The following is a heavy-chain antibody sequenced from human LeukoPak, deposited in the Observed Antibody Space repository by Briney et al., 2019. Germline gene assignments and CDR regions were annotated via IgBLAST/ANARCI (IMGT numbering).Heavy chain of an antibody. Sequence: SETLSLTCTVSGGSISTYYWSWIRQPPGKGLECIGYIYYGGSTNYNPSLKSRVTIFVDTSKNQFSLKLSSVTAADTAVYYCARVVARRYCSGGSCYTNSRYYYGMDVWGQGTTVTVSS. J-gene: IGHJ6*02. CDR2: IYYGGST. CDR3: ARVVARRYCSGGSCYTNSRYYYGMDV. V-gene: IGHV4-59*01. D-gene: IGHD2-15*01. CDR1: GGSISTYY.